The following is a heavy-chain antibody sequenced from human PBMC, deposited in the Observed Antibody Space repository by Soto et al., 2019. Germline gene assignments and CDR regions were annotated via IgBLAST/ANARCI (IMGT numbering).Heavy chain of an antibody. CDR2: INSDGSST. CDR1: GFPFSSYV. CDR3: ARDLSDYYDSSGYFGYYGMDV. V-gene: IGHV3-74*01. D-gene: IGHD3-22*01. J-gene: IGHJ6*02. Sequence: PGGSLSLSCAASGFPFSSYVMHWVRQAPGKGLVWVSRINSDGSSTSYADSVKGRFTISRDNAKNTLYLQMNSLRAEDTAVYYCARDLSDYYDSSGYFGYYGMDVWGQGTTVTVSS.